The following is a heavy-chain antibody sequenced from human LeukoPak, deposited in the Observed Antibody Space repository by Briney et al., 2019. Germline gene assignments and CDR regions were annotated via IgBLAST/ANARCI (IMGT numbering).Heavy chain of an antibody. CDR1: GFTFSSFG. Sequence: PGGSLRLSCAASGFTFSSFGMHWVRQAPGKGLEWVTVICYDGSKQYYADSVKGRFTISRDNSKNTVSLQMNSLKAEDTAVYYCARVKGQSLDYWGQGTLVTVSS. CDR3: ARVKGQSLDY. J-gene: IGHJ4*02. CDR2: ICYDGSKQ. V-gene: IGHV3-33*01.